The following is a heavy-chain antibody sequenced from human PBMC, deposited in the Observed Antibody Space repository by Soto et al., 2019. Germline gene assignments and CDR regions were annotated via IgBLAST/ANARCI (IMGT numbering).Heavy chain of an antibody. J-gene: IGHJ6*03. V-gene: IGHV3-7*02. CDR1: EFTFSDYW. Sequence: GGSLRLSCAASEFTFSDYWMNWVRQAPGKGLEWVANIKQDGSEKYYVDSVKGRFTISRDNAKNSLYLQMNSLRAEDTAVYYCARVRFLDYYYYHYMDVWGKGTTVTVSS. CDR2: IKQDGSEK. D-gene: IGHD3-3*01. CDR3: ARVRFLDYYYYHYMDV.